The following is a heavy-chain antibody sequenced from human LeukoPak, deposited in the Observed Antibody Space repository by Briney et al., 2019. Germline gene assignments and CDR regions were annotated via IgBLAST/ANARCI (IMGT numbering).Heavy chain of an antibody. Sequence: GGSLRLSCAASGFTFSSYWMSWVRQAPGKGLEWVANIKQDGSEKYYVDPVKGRFTISRDNAKNSLYLQMNSLRAEDTAVYYCARDETGYCSSTSCYAPNWFDPWGQGTLVTVSS. CDR1: GFTFSSYW. J-gene: IGHJ5*02. D-gene: IGHD2-2*01. CDR3: ARDETGYCSSTSCYAPNWFDP. CDR2: IKQDGSEK. V-gene: IGHV3-7*01.